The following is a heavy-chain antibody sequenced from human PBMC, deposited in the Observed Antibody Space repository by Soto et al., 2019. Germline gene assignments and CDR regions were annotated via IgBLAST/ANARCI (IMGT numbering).Heavy chain of an antibody. J-gene: IGHJ4*02. CDR3: ARDYLSSKLSLSYFDF. CDR2: INPSGGSA. V-gene: IGHV1-46*01. CDR1: GYSFISHY. D-gene: IGHD2-2*01. Sequence: QVQLVQSGAEVTRPGASVKFSCKASGYSFISHYIHWVRQAPGQGLEWMGFINPSGGSATLAQKFQGRVTMTRDKSTSTVYMELTILRSEDADVYYCARDYLSSKLSLSYFDFWGQGTLVTVSS.